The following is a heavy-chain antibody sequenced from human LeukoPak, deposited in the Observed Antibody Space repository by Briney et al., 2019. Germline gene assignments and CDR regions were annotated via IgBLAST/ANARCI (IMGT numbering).Heavy chain of an antibody. D-gene: IGHD2-15*01. V-gene: IGHV1-24*01. CDR3: ARCVGGSCYGNYFDY. J-gene: IGHJ4*02. CDR1: GYTLTELS. Sequence: ASVKVSCTVSGYTLTELSMHWVRQAPGKGLEWMGGFDPEDGETIYAQKFQGRVTMTEDTSTDTAYMELSSLRSEDTAVYYCARCVGGSCYGNYFDYWGQGTLVTVSS. CDR2: FDPEDGET.